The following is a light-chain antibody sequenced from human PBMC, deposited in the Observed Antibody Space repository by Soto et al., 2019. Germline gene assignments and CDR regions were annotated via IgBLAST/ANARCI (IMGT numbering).Light chain of an antibody. CDR3: QQSYSTTRT. Sequence: DIQMTKSPSSLSAYVGDRVSITCRARQSISSYLNWYQQKPGKAPKLLIYAASSLQSGVPSRFSGSGSGTDFTLTISSLQLEDFATYYCQQSYSTTRTFGQGTKVDI. CDR2: AAS. J-gene: IGKJ1*01. V-gene: IGKV1-39*01. CDR1: QSISSY.